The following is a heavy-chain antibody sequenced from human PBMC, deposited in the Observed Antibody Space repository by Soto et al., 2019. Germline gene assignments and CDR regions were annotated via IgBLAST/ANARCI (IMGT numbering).Heavy chain of an antibody. CDR1: GFTFSNHG. Sequence: EVHLLESGGGLAQPGGSLRLSCAASGFTFSNHGMTWVRQAPGKGLEWVSSVSADGYTTYYADYVRGRLTISRDNSGDTVYVRMNNLRAEDTALYYCAREASVPSFGEFWFFDLWGRGTQVTVSS. CDR2: VSADGYTT. V-gene: IGHV3-23*01. J-gene: IGHJ2*01. D-gene: IGHD3-10*01. CDR3: AREASVPSFGEFWFFDL.